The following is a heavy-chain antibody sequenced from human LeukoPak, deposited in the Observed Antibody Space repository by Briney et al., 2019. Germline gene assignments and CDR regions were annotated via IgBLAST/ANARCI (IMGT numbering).Heavy chain of an antibody. CDR3: AKVLKPAAAGDGFDI. J-gene: IGHJ3*02. CDR2: ISYDGSHK. Sequence: PGRSLRLTYAASGFSFSTCAMHWVRQAPGKGLEWVAVISYDGSHKYYADSVKGRFTISRDNSKNTLYLQMNSLSTEDTAVCHCAKVLKPAAAGDGFDIWGQGTMVTVSS. V-gene: IGHV3-30*18. CDR1: GFSFSTCA. D-gene: IGHD6-13*01.